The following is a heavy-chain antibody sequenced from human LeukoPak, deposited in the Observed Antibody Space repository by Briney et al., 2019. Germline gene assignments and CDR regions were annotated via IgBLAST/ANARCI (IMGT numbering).Heavy chain of an antibody. CDR1: GYTFTSYY. V-gene: IGHV1-46*01. D-gene: IGHD3-22*01. CDR3: ARDSHSRSITMILAFYYFDY. CDR2: INTSGGST. Sequence: ASVKVSCKASGYTFTSYYMHWVRQAPGQGLEWMGIINTSGGSTSYAQKFQGRVTMTRDTSTSTVYMELSSLRSEDTAVYYCARDSHSRSITMILAFYYFDYWGQGTLVTVSS. J-gene: IGHJ4*02.